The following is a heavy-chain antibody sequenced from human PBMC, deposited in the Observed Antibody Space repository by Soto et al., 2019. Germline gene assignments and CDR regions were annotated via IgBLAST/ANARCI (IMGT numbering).Heavy chain of an antibody. J-gene: IGHJ4*02. CDR2: ISYDGSNK. Sequence: QVQLVESGGGVVQPGRSLRLSCAASGFTFSSYGMHWVRQAPGKGLEWVAVISYDGSNKYYADSVKGRFTISRDNSKNTLYLQMNSLRAEDTAVYYCARDIVEMATPLFDYWGQGTLVTVSS. CDR1: GFTFSSYG. D-gene: IGHD2-15*01. CDR3: ARDIVEMATPLFDY. V-gene: IGHV3-30*03.